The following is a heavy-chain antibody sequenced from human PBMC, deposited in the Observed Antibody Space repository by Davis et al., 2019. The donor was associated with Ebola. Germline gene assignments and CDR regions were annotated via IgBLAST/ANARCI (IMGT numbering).Heavy chain of an antibody. Sequence: GSLRLSCTVSGGSISSSSYYWGWIRQPPGKGLEWIGSIYYSGSTYYNPSLKSRVTISVDTSKNQFSLKLSSVTAADTAVYYCARQSIAAAVYFDYWGQGTLVTVSS. V-gene: IGHV4-39*01. CDR2: IYYSGST. D-gene: IGHD6-13*01. J-gene: IGHJ4*02. CDR3: ARQSIAAAVYFDY. CDR1: GGSISSSSYY.